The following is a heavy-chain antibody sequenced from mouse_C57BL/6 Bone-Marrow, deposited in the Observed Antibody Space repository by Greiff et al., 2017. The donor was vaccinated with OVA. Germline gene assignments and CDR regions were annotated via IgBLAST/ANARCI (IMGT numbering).Heavy chain of an antibody. Sequence: VQLQQSGPVLVKPGASVKMSCKASGYTFTDYYMNWVKQSHGKSLEWIGVINPYNGGTSYNQKFKGKATLTVDKSSSTAYRELNSLTSEDSAVYYCAREGAGYFDVWGTGTTVTVSS. CDR3: AREGAGYFDV. J-gene: IGHJ1*03. CDR1: GYTFTDYY. V-gene: IGHV1-19*01. CDR2: INPYNGGT.